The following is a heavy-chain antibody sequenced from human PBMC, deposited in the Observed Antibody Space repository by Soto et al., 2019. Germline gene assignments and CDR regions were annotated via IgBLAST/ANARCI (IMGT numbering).Heavy chain of an antibody. V-gene: IGHV3-30*18. Sequence: GGSLRLSCAASGFTFSSYGMHWVRQAPGKGLEWVAVISYDGSNKYYADSVKGRFTISRDNSKNTLYLQMNSLRAEDTAVYYCAKEESTEGLVWFGESYYYYYYGMDVWGQGTTVTVSS. CDR3: AKEESTEGLVWFGESYYYYYYGMDV. J-gene: IGHJ6*02. D-gene: IGHD3-10*01. CDR1: GFTFSSYG. CDR2: ISYDGSNK.